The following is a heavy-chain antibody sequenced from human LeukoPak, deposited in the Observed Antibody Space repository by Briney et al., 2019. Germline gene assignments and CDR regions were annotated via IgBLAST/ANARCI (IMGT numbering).Heavy chain of an antibody. CDR2: IYYSGST. CDR1: GGSISSSSYY. V-gene: IGHV4-39*01. J-gene: IGHJ6*03. Sequence: SQTLSPTCTVSGGSISSSSYYWGWIRQPPGKGLEWIGSIYYSGSTYYNPSLKSRVTISVDTSKNQFSLKLSSVTAADTAVYYCSRVYNYMDVWGKGTTVTVSS. CDR3: SRVYNYMDV.